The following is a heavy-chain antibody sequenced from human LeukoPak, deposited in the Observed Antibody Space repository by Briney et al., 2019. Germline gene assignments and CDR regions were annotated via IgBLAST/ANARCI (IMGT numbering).Heavy chain of an antibody. CDR1: GGSISSYY. CDR3: ARQSMVRGVMNFYYYGMDV. J-gene: IGHJ6*02. D-gene: IGHD3-10*01. CDR2: IYYSGST. V-gene: IGHV4-59*08. Sequence: SETLSLTCTVSGGSISSYYWSWIRQPPGKGLEWIGYIYYSGSTNYNPSLKSRVTISVDTSKNQFSLKLSSVTAADTAVYYCARQSMVRGVMNFYYYGMDVWVQGTTVTVSS.